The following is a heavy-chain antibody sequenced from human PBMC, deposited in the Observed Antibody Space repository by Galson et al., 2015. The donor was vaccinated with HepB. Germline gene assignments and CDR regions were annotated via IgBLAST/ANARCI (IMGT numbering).Heavy chain of an antibody. J-gene: IGHJ3*02. CDR2: ISPSNGYT. D-gene: IGHD5-12*01. Sequence: SVKVSCKASGYTFSSFGITWVRQAPGQGLEWMGWISPSNGYTNYARRVQGRVTMTADTSTTTAYLDLRTLKSDDTAVYYCARRRGYTGYGAFDIWGQGTMVTVSA. CDR3: ARRRGYTGYGAFDI. V-gene: IGHV1-18*01. CDR1: GYTFSSFG.